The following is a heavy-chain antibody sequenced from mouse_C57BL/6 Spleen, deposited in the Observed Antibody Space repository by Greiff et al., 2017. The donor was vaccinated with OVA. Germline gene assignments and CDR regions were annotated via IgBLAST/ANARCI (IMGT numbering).Heavy chain of an antibody. V-gene: IGHV5-9-1*02. CDR3: TREGDGSSYFDY. CDR1: GFTFSSYA. D-gene: IGHD1-3*01. Sequence: EVKLMESGEGLVKPGGSLKLSCAASGFTFSSYAMSWVRQTPEKRLEWVAYISSGGDYIYYADTVKGRFTISRDNARNTLYLQMSSLKSEDTAMYYCTREGDGSSYFDYWGQGTTLTVSS. CDR2: ISSGGDYI. J-gene: IGHJ2*01.